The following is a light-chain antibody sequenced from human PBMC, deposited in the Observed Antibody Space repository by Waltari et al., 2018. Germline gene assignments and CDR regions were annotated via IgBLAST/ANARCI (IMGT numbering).Light chain of an antibody. CDR2: EAS. CDR1: QRISDW. J-gene: IGKJ5*01. Sequence: DIQMTQSPSTLSASVGDRVTITCRARQRISDWVAWYQQKPGKAPNLLIYEASRLESGGPQSVSGSGSGAEFTLTISSLQPDDFATYYGQHYNIYPVMFGQGTRLEIK. CDR3: QHYNIYPVM. V-gene: IGKV1-5*03.